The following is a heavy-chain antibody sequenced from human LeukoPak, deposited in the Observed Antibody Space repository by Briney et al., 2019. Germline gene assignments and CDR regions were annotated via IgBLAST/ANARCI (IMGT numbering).Heavy chain of an antibody. CDR2: INHSGST. CDR1: GGSFSGYY. CDR3: ARGDSSGFEA. D-gene: IGHD2-15*01. Sequence: SETLPLTCAVYGGSFSGYYWSWIRQPPGKGLEWIGEINHSGSTNYNPSLKSRVTISVDTSKNQFSLKLSSVTAADTAVYYCARGDSSGFEAWGQGTLVTVSS. V-gene: IGHV4-34*01. J-gene: IGHJ5*02.